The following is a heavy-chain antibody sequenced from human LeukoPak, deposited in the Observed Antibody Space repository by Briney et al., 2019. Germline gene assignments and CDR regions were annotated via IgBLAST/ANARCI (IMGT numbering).Heavy chain of an antibody. CDR3: AKPGPTYSSSSGHGY. J-gene: IGHJ4*02. CDR1: GFTFNNYV. D-gene: IGHD6-6*01. Sequence: GGSLRLSCEASGFTFNNYVMSWVRQVRGKGLEWVSAISGSGSDTYYADSVKGRFTISRDNSKNTLYLQMNSLRAEETALYYCAKPGPTYSSSSGHGYWGQGTLVTVSS. V-gene: IGHV3-23*01. CDR2: ISGSGSDT.